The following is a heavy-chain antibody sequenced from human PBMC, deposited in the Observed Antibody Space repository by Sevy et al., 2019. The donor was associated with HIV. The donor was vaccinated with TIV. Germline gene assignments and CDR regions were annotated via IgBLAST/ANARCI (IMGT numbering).Heavy chain of an antibody. D-gene: IGHD5-18*01. CDR3: VKDTGKQLSPKNGWFDP. CDR1: GFTFSSYA. CDR2: ISSNGGST. V-gene: IGHV3-64D*06. Sequence: GGSLRLSCSASGFTFSSYAMHWVRQAPGKGLEYVSAISSNGGSTYYADSVKGRFTISRHNSKNTLYLQMSSLRAEDTAVYYCVKDTGKQLSPKNGWFDPWGQGTLVTVSS. J-gene: IGHJ5*01.